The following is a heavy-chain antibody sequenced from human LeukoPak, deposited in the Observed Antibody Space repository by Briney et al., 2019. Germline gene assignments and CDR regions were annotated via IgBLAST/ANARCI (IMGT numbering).Heavy chain of an antibody. CDR2: ISGSGGST. D-gene: IGHD1-26*01. CDR3: ARVQYSGSYGYYYGMDV. Sequence: TGGSLRLSCAASGFTFNSYAMSWVRQAPGKGLEWVSVISGSGGSTYYADSVKGRFTISRDNSKNTLYLQMNSLRGDDTAVYYCARVQYSGSYGYYYGMDVWGQGTTVTVSS. CDR1: GFTFNSYA. V-gene: IGHV3-23*01. J-gene: IGHJ6*02.